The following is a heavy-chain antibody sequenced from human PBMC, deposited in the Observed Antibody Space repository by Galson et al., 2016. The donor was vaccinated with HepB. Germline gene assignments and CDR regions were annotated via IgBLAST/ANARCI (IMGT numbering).Heavy chain of an antibody. Sequence: QSGAEVKKSGESLTISCQASGFDFTVYWIGWVRQMPGKGLEWMGIIHPGDSRTTYSPSSQAQVTISADKSTNTAYLQWISLKSSDTAIYYCARGFCLGRSCYSNFQLWGQGTLVTVSS. J-gene: IGHJ1*01. V-gene: IGHV5-51*01. CDR1: GFDFTVYW. D-gene: IGHD2-15*01. CDR2: IHPGDSRT. CDR3: ARGFCLGRSCYSNFQL.